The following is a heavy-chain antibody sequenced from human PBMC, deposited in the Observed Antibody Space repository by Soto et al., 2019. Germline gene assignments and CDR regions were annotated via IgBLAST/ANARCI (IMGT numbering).Heavy chain of an antibody. CDR3: ARDGAARVRRPRELTDYCYYMDV. V-gene: IGHV1-69*08. D-gene: IGHD6-6*01. J-gene: IGHJ6*03. CDR2: IIPILGIA. CDR1: GGTFSSYT. Sequence: QVQLVQSGAEVKKPGSSVKVSCKAYGGTFSSYTISWVRQAPGQGLECMGRIIPILGIANSAQKLLGRVTITWDKSTSTAYMELSRQRSGETDVYYCARDGAARVRRPRELTDYCYYMDVRGKGTTVTASS.